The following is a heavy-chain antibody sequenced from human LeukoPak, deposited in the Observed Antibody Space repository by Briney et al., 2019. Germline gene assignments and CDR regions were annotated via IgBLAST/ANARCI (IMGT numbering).Heavy chain of an antibody. CDR3: ARDRGTWAAVNDAFDI. Sequence: GASVTVSCTASGGTFISYAISWVRQAPGQGLEWMGGIIPIFGTANYAQKFQGRVTITADESTSTAYMELSSLRSEDTAVYYCARDRGTWAAVNDAFDIWGQGTMVTVSS. CDR2: IIPIFGTA. CDR1: GGTFISYA. J-gene: IGHJ3*02. V-gene: IGHV1-69*13. D-gene: IGHD1-1*01.